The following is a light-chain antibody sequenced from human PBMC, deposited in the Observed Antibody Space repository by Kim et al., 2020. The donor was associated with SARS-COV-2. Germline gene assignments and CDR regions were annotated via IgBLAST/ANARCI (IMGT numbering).Light chain of an antibody. V-gene: IGKV3-20*01. CDR2: GAS. Sequence: PGERATLSCRASQSVSSSYLAWYQQKPAQAPRLLIYGASSRATGVPDRFSGSGSGTDFTLTITRLEPEDFAVYYCQQYGNSPHTFGQGTKVDIK. CDR1: QSVSSSY. J-gene: IGKJ1*01. CDR3: QQYGNSPHT.